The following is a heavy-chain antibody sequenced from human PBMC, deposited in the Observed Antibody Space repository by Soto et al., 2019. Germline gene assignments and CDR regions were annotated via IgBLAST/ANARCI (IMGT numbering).Heavy chain of an antibody. CDR3: ARGKTVDY. V-gene: IGHV4-34*01. CDR1: GGSFSGYY. CDR2: INHSGST. J-gene: IGHJ4*02. Sequence: SETLSLTCAVYGGSFSGYYWSWIRQPPGKGLEWIGEINHSGSTNYNPSLKSRVTISVDTSKNQFSLKLSSVTAADTAVYYCARGKTVDYWGQGTLVTVSS.